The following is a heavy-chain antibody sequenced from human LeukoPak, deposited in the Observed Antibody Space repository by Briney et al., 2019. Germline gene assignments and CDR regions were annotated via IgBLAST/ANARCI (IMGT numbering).Heavy chain of an antibody. Sequence: GGSLRLSCTASGFTFGDYAMSWVRQAPGKGLEWVGFIRSKAYGGTTEYAASVKGRFTISRDDSKSIAYLQMNSLKTEDTAVYYCTRGYSYGYLDYWGQGTLVTVSS. CDR2: IRSKAYGGTT. V-gene: IGHV3-49*04. J-gene: IGHJ4*02. D-gene: IGHD5-18*01. CDR1: GFTFGDYA. CDR3: TRGYSYGYLDY.